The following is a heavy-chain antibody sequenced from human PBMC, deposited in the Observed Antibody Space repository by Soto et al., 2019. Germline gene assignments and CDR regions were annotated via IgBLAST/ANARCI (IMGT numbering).Heavy chain of an antibody. J-gene: IGHJ4*02. CDR1: GYTFTGHY. CDR3: GRGRSGQIVVFY. D-gene: IGHD5-12*01. Sequence: ASVKVSCKASGYTFTGHYIHWVRQAPEQGPEWMGEIGPESGATRYAQKFQGRVTMTRDMSITTVYIELNNLSPDDTAVYYCGRGRSGQIVVFYWGQGTPVTVSS. CDR2: IGPESGAT. V-gene: IGHV1-2*02.